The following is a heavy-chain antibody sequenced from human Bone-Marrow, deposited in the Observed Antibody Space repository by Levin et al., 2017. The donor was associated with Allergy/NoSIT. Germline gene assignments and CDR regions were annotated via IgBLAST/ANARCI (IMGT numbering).Heavy chain of an antibody. Sequence: SETLSLTCAISGDSVSSNSAAWNWIRQSPSRGLEWLGRTYYRSKWYNDYAVSVKSRITINPDTSKNQFSLQLNSVTPEDTAVYYCARGGRDIVVVPAAETNDAFDIWGQGTMVTVSS. CDR1: GDSVSSNSAA. CDR2: TYYRSKWYN. D-gene: IGHD2-2*01. CDR3: ARGGRDIVVVPAAETNDAFDI. V-gene: IGHV6-1*01. J-gene: IGHJ3*02.